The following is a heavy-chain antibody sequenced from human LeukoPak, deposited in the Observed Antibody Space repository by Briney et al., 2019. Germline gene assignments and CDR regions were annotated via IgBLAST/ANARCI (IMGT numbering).Heavy chain of an antibody. Sequence: SVKVSCKASGGTFSNYAFSWVRQAPGQGLEWMGRIIPILDRTNYAQKFQGRVTTTADKSTSTAYMELSSLRSEDTAVYYCATLIAARVWGQGTLVTVSS. J-gene: IGHJ4*02. CDR3: ATLIAARV. CDR1: GGTFSNYA. CDR2: IIPILDRT. D-gene: IGHD6-6*01. V-gene: IGHV1-69*04.